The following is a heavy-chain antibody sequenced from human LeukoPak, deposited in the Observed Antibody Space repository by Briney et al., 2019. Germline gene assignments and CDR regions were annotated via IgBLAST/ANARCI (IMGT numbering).Heavy chain of an antibody. CDR1: GFTVSGNY. CDR2: LYSGGSK. CDR3: ARDLAYGSGSYYLDY. Sequence: GGSLRLSCAASGFTVSGNYMSRVRQAPGKGLGWVSVLYSGGSKYYADSVKGRFTISRDNSKNTLYLQMNSLRAEDTAVYYCARDLAYGSGSYYLDYWGQGTLVTVSS. V-gene: IGHV3-66*01. D-gene: IGHD3-10*01. J-gene: IGHJ4*02.